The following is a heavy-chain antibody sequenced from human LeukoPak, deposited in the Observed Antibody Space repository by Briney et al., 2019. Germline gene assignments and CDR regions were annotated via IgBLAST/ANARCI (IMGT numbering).Heavy chain of an antibody. V-gene: IGHV1-69*05. CDR2: IIPIFGTA. J-gene: IGHJ5*02. CDR3: ARGRLVPAAIFDP. CDR1: GGTFSSYA. Sequence: SVKVSCKASGGTFSSYAISWVRQAPGQGLEWMGRIIPIFGTANYAQKVECRETITKDESASPAYMQLAGLRDEDPAGYYFARGRLVPAAIFDPWGQGTLVTVSS. D-gene: IGHD2-2*01.